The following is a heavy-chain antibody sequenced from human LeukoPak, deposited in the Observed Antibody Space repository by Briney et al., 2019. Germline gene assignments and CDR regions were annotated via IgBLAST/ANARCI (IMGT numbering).Heavy chain of an antibody. CDR2: IDPTDSNT. J-gene: IGHJ5*01. V-gene: IGHV5-10-1*01. Sequence: GAPLHISGQSAGFIFTSYWISCVRHLPGKGQEWMGRIDPTDSNTNYSPSFQGHVSFSADKSISTAYLQLGRLKASDTAIYFRARHDGAGSDDWFESWGQGTLVTVSS. D-gene: IGHD3-10*01. CDR1: GFIFTSYW. CDR3: ARHDGAGSDDWFES.